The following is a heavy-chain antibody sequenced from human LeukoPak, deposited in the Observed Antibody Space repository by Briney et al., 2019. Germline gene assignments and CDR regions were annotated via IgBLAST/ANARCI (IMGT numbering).Heavy chain of an antibody. V-gene: IGHV1-18*01. Sequence: GASVKVSCKASGYIFSNYGITWVRQAPGQGLEWMGWISAYNGHTNYAQKLQGRVTMTTDTSTSTAYMELRSLRSDDTAVYYCATMAAAYSGYAFFDYWGQGTLVTVSS. D-gene: IGHD5-12*01. CDR3: ATMAAAYSGYAFFDY. CDR2: ISAYNGHT. CDR1: GYIFSNYG. J-gene: IGHJ4*02.